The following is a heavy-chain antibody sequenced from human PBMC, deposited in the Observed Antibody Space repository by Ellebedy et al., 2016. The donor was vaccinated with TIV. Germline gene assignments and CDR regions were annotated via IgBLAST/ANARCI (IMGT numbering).Heavy chain of an antibody. CDR1: GFTFSSYA. V-gene: IGHV3-30-3*01. CDR3: ARDASMGGADDAFDI. CDR2: ISYDGSNK. Sequence: GESLKISCAASGFTFSSYAMHWVRQAPGKGLEWVAVISYDGSNKYYADSVKGRFTISRDNAKNSLYLQMNSLRAEDTAVYYCARDASMGGADDAFDIWGQGTMVTVSS. D-gene: IGHD3-16*01. J-gene: IGHJ3*02.